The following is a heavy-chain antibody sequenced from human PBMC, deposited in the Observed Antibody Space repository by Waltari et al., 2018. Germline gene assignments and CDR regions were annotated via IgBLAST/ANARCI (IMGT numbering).Heavy chain of an antibody. CDR3: ARERNIAVVFDL. CDR2: IKQDGSEK. Sequence: EVQLVESGGGLVQPGGSLRLSCAASGFTFSSYWMSWVRQAPGKGLEWVANIKQDGSEKYDVDYVKGRFTISRDNAKNSLYLQMNSLRAEDTAVYYCARERNIAVVFDLWGRGTLVIVSS. D-gene: IGHD6-19*01. J-gene: IGHJ2*01. CDR1: GFTFSSYW. V-gene: IGHV3-7*01.